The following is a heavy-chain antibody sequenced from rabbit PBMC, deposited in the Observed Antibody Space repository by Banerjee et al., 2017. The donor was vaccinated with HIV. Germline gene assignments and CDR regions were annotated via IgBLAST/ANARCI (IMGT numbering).Heavy chain of an antibody. D-gene: IGHD4-1*01. J-gene: IGHJ4*01. CDR3: MRYGTGWGDNL. Sequence: QEQLEESGGDLVKPEGSLTLTCTASGFSFNNKYVMCWVRQAPGKGLEWIGCIDSSSITWYASWVNGRFTISKTSSTTVTLQMTSLTAADTATYFCMRYGTGWGDNLWGQGTLVTVS. CDR1: GFSFNNKYV. V-gene: IGHV1S45*01. CDR2: IDSSSIT.